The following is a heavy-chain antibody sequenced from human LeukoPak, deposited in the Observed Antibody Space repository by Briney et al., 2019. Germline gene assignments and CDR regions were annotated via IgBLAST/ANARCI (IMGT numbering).Heavy chain of an antibody. CDR3: TRLPLDYSLDH. V-gene: IGHV4-39*01. J-gene: IGHJ4*02. Sequence: SETLSLTCTVSGDSISSTSYWWGWIRQSPGKGLEWIGSMSYIGITSYNPSLKSRATISVDTSKNQFSLMLSSVTAADTAVYYCTRLPLDYSLDHWGQGTPVSVSS. CDR2: MSYIGIT. CDR1: GDSISSTSYW. D-gene: IGHD4-11*01.